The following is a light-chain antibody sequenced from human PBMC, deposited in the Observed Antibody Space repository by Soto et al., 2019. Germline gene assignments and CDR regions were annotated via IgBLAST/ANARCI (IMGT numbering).Light chain of an antibody. CDR3: HQYNNWPPWT. CDR1: QSVSSN. V-gene: IGKV3-15*01. Sequence: EIVMTQSPATLSVSPGERATLSCRASQSVSSNLAWYQQKPGQAPRLLIYGASTRATGIPARFSGSGSGTEFTLTISSLQSEDFGVYYCHQYNNWPPWTFGQGTKVEIK. J-gene: IGKJ1*01. CDR2: GAS.